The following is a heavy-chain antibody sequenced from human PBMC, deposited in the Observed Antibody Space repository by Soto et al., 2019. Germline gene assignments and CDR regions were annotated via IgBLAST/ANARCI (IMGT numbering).Heavy chain of an antibody. D-gene: IGHD2-15*01. V-gene: IGHV4-4*02. Sequence: PSETLSLTCVVSDGSISSYDWWTWVRQPPGKGLEWIGKMYHSGGADYSPSLKSRVTISADSSKNHFSLRLTGVTAADTAVYYCVTRNVDSTLEYWCQGQQVTVS. CDR3: VTRNVDSTLEY. J-gene: IGHJ4*02. CDR2: MYHSGGA. CDR1: DGSISSYDW.